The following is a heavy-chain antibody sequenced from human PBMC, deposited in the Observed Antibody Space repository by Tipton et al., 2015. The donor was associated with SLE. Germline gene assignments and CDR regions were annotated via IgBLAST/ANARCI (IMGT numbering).Heavy chain of an antibody. V-gene: IGHV4-34*01. D-gene: IGHD1-26*01. J-gene: IGHJ2*01. Sequence: TLSLTCAVYGGSFSGYYWSWIRQPPGKGLEWIGEINHSGSTNYNPSLKSRVTISVDTSKNQFSLKLSSVTAADTAVYYCARDHGNVADLWGRGTLVTVSS. CDR2: INHSGST. CDR3: ARDHGNVADL. CDR1: GGSFSGYY.